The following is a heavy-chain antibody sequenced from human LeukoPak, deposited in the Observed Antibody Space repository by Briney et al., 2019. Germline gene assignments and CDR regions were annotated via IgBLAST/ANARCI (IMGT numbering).Heavy chain of an antibody. CDR1: GFTVSSNY. Sequence: GGSLRLSCAASGFTVSSNYMSWVRKAPGKGLELVSVIYSGGSTYYADSVKGRFTICRDISKNTLYLQMNTLRAEDTAVYYCAKAEGTVTTSSADYWGQGTLVTVSS. J-gene: IGHJ4*02. D-gene: IGHD4-11*01. V-gene: IGHV3-53*01. CDR2: IYSGGST. CDR3: AKAEGTVTTSSADY.